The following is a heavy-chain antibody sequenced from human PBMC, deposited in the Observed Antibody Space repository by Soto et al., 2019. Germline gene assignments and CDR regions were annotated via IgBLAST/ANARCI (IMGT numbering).Heavy chain of an antibody. J-gene: IGHJ6*02. V-gene: IGHV4-39*01. CDR1: GGSISSSSYY. CDR2: IYYSGST. D-gene: IGHD2-8*01. CDR3: ARIMVYAISGYYYGMDV. Sequence: PSETLSLTCTVSGGSISSSSYYWGWMRQPPGKGLEWIGSIYYSGSTYYNPSLKSRVTISVDTSKNQFSLKLSSVTAADTAVYYCARIMVYAISGYYYGMDVWGQGTTVTVSS.